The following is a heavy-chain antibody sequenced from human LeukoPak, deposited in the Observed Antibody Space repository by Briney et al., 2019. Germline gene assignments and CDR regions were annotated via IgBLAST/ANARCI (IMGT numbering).Heavy chain of an antibody. V-gene: IGHV1-69*13. J-gene: IGHJ4*02. Sequence: GASVKVSCKASGGTFSSYAISWVRQAPGQGLEWMGGIIPIFGTANYAQKFQGRVTITADESTSTAYMELSSLRSEDTAVYYCARDRRYYGSGSYYIFDYWGQGTLVTVSS. D-gene: IGHD3-10*01. CDR2: IIPIFGTA. CDR3: ARDRRYYGSGSYYIFDY. CDR1: GGTFSSYA.